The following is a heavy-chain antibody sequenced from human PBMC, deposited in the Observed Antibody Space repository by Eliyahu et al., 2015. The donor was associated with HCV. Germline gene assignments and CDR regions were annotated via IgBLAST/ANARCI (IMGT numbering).Heavy chain of an antibody. D-gene: IGHD3-16*01. J-gene: IGHJ5*02. CDR3: ARYSYGHSWLDP. CDR2: IYSGGTT. V-gene: IGHV3-66*01. Sequence: EVQLVESGGGLVQPGGSLRLSCAASGFTASSNYMXWVRQAPGKGLEWVSVIYSGGTTYYADSVKGRFTISRDNSKNTVHLQMKRLRVEDTAVYYCARYSYGHSWLDPWGQGTLVTVSS. CDR1: GFTASSNY.